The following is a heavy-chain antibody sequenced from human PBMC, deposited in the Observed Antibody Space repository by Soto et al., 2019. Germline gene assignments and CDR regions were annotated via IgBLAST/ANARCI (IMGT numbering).Heavy chain of an antibody. Sequence: SETLSLTCTVSGGSISSYYWSWIRQPPGKGLEWIGYIYYSGSTNYNPSLKSRVTISSDTTKNQLSLKLTSVTAADTAVYHCARGYETSWYTYYFDYWGQGELVNVS. CDR1: GGSISSYY. CDR3: ARGYETSWYTYYFDY. V-gene: IGHV4-59*08. CDR2: IYYSGST. D-gene: IGHD6-13*01. J-gene: IGHJ4*02.